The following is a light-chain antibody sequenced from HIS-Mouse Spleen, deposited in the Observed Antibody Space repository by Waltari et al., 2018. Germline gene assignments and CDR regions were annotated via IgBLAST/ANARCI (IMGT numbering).Light chain of an antibody. J-gene: IGLJ1*01. CDR3: SSYAGSNNSLYV. CDR1: SSDVGGYNY. V-gene: IGLV2-8*01. Sequence: QSALTQPPSASGSPGQSVTIPCTGTSSDVGGYNYVSLYQQHPGKAPKLMIYEVSKRPSGVPDRFSGSKSGNTASLTVSGLQAEDEADYYCSSYAGSNNSLYVFGTGTKVTVL. CDR2: EVS.